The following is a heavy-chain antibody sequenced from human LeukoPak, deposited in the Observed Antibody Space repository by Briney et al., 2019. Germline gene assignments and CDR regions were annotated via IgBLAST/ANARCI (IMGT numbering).Heavy chain of an antibody. CDR3: ARDIVVLDNNWFDP. V-gene: IGHV4-34*01. D-gene: IGHD2-2*01. CDR2: INHSGST. CDR1: GGSFSGYY. J-gene: IGHJ5*02. Sequence: SETLSLTCAVYGGSFSGYYWSWIRQPPGKGLEWIGEINHSGSTNYNPSLESRVTISVDTSKNQFFLKLSSVTAADTAVYYCARDIVVLDNNWFDPWGQGTLVTVSS.